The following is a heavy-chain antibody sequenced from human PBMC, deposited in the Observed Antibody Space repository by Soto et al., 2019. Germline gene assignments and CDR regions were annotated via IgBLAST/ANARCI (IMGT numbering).Heavy chain of an antibody. Sequence: GGSLRLSCATSGFSFNIFGMHWVRQAPGKALEWVGLISKNGDNQYYGDSAKGRFIISRDNPKNSLYLQLHSLRPDDTAVYYCAKDAYNAAFDVWGQGTQVTVSS. J-gene: IGHJ4*02. D-gene: IGHD2-15*01. V-gene: IGHV3-30*18. CDR1: GFSFNIFG. CDR3: AKDAYNAAFDV. CDR2: ISKNGDNQ.